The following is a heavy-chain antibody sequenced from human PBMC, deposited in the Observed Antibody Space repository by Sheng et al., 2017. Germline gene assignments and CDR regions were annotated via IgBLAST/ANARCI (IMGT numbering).Heavy chain of an antibody. CDR1: GYSISSGYY. CDR3: VRSTVTTSRSDY. V-gene: IGHV4-38-2*02. J-gene: IGHJ4*02. D-gene: IGHD4-17*01. Sequence: QVQLRESGPGLVKPSETLSLTCTVSGYSISSGYYWGWIRQPPGKGLEWIGNIYHSGTTYYNPSLGSRVTISVDTSKNQFSLKLSSVTATDTAVYYCVRSTVTTSRSDYWGQGTLVTVSS. CDR2: IYHSGTT.